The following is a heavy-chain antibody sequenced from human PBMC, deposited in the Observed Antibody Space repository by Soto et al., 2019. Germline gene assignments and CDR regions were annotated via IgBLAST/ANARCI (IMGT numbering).Heavy chain of an antibody. CDR2: ISTSGTS. CDR1: GASISRYF. CDR3: AREAGPDRWFDP. J-gene: IGHJ5*02. Sequence: SETRSLTCTVSGASISRYFWTWIRQPAGKGLDWIGRISTSGTSNYNPSLKSRVTMSVDTSKNHFSLNLSSVTAADTAVYYCAREAGPDRWFDPWGQGTLVTVSS. V-gene: IGHV4-4*07. D-gene: IGHD6-19*01.